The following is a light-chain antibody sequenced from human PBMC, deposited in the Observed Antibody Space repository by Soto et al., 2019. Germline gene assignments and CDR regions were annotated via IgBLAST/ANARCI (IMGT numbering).Light chain of an antibody. CDR2: DVS. Sequence: QSALTQPRSVSGSPGQSVTISCTGTSTDVGGYNYVSWYQQHPGKVPTLMLYDVSKRPSGVPDRFSGSKSGNTASLTISGLQAEYEADYYCCSYAGRDTLYVFGSGTKLTVL. V-gene: IGLV2-11*01. CDR1: STDVGGYNY. CDR3: CSYAGRDTLYV. J-gene: IGLJ1*01.